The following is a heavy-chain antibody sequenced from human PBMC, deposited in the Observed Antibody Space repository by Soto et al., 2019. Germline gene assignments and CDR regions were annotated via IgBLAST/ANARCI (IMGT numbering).Heavy chain of an antibody. D-gene: IGHD2-2*01. CDR2: IYYSGST. Sequence: QVQLQESGPGLVKPSQTLSLTCTVSGGSISSGGYYWSWIRQHPGKGLEWIGYIYYSGSTYYNPSLKSRVTISADTAKNQFSLKLSSVTAADTAVYYCARGGGCRSTSCYLFDYWGQGTLVTVSS. J-gene: IGHJ4*02. CDR1: GGSISSGGYY. V-gene: IGHV4-31*03. CDR3: ARGGGCRSTSCYLFDY.